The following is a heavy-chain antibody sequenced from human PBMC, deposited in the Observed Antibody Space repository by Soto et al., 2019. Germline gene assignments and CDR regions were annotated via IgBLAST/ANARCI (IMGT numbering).Heavy chain of an antibody. J-gene: IGHJ4*02. CDR2: INPNSGGT. CDR1: GYTFTGYY. V-gene: IGHV1-2*04. CDR3: AGWGERGRGWYY. Sequence: QVQLVQSGAEVKKPGASVKVSCKASGYTFTGYYMHWVRQAPGQGLEWMGWINPNSGGTNYAQKFQGWVTMTRGTAISTGYLELRRPRSEDTAVYYLAGWGERGRGWYYWGQGTLVTVSS. D-gene: IGHD6-19*01.